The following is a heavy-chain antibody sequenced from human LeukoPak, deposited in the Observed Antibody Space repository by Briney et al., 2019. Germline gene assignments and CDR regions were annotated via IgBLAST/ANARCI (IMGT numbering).Heavy chain of an antibody. D-gene: IGHD3-10*01. V-gene: IGHV1-2*02. J-gene: IGHJ5*02. CDR1: GYTFTGYF. CDR3: ARSMVVRGVMGNYFDP. CDR2: INPKSGGT. Sequence: ASVKVSCKASGYTFTGYFTHWVRQAPGQGLEWLGWINPKSGGTNYEQKFQDRVTMTRDTPISTAYMELSRLRSDDTAVYYCARSMVVRGVMGNYFDPWGQGTLVTVSS.